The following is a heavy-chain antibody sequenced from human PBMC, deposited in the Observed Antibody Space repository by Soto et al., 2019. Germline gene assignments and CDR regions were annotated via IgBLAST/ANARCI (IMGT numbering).Heavy chain of an antibody. CDR2: INHSGST. Sequence: PSETLSLTCAVYGGSFSGYYWSWIRQPPGKGLEWIGEINHSGSTNYNPSLKSRVTISVDTSKNQFSLKLSSVTAADTAVYYCALLWFGEADYWGQGTLVTVSS. CDR1: GGSFSGYY. D-gene: IGHD3-10*01. J-gene: IGHJ4*02. V-gene: IGHV4-34*01. CDR3: ALLWFGEADY.